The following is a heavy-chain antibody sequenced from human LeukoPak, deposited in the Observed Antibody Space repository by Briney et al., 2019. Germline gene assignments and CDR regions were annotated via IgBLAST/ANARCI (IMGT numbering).Heavy chain of an antibody. Sequence: SETLSLTCTVSGGSISSSRDYWAWLRQPPGKGLEWIANIYYSGSTYYNPSLKSRISISVDTSKNHFSLIMSFVTAADTAVYYCARDLRVGASLDDAFDIWGQGTMVTVSS. V-gene: IGHV4-39*07. CDR3: ARDLRVGASLDDAFDI. D-gene: IGHD1-26*01. CDR2: IYYSGST. J-gene: IGHJ3*02. CDR1: GGSISSSRDY.